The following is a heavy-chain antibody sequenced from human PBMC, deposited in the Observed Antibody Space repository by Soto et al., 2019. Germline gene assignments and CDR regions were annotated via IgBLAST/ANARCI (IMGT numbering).Heavy chain of an antibody. CDR2: IIPIFGTA. V-gene: IGHV1-69*12. J-gene: IGHJ4*02. CDR1: GGTFSSYA. Sequence: QVQLVQSGAEVKKPGSSVKVSCKASGGTFSSYAISWVRQAPGQGLEWMGGIIPIFGTANYAQKFQGRVTITADESTSTAYMVLSSLRSEDTAVYYCARLYSSGWYVYYFDYWGQGTLVTVSS. D-gene: IGHD6-19*01. CDR3: ARLYSSGWYVYYFDY.